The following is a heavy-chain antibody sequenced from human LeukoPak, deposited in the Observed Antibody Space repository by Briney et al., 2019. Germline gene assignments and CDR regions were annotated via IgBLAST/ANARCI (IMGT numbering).Heavy chain of an antibody. D-gene: IGHD3-9*01. CDR1: RGAISGTSYF. Sequence: SETLSLTCTVSRGAISGTSYFWGWIRQSPGKGLEWIGSVYHSGVTFENPSLRSRVTLSVDTSKNQFSLKVSSVTAADTAVYCATGRYFRFFDYWGQGTLVTVSS. CDR3: TGRYFRFFDY. J-gene: IGHJ4*02. CDR2: VYHSGVT. V-gene: IGHV4-39*01.